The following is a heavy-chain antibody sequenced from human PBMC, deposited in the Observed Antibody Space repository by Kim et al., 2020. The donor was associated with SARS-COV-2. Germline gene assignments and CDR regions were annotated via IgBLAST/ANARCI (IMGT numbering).Heavy chain of an antibody. J-gene: IGHJ4*02. Sequence: SETLSLTSTVSGGSISSSSYYWGWIRQPPGKGLEWIGSIYYSGSTYYNPSLKSRVTISVDKSKNQFSLKLSSVTAADTAEYYCARHTPTYYYDSSGFADYWGQGTLVTVSS. CDR3: ARHTPTYYYDSSGFADY. CDR2: IYYSGST. CDR1: GGSISSSSYY. V-gene: IGHV4-39*01. D-gene: IGHD3-22*01.